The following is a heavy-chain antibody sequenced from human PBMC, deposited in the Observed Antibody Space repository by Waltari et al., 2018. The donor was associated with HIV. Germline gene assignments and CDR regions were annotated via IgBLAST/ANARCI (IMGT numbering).Heavy chain of an antibody. D-gene: IGHD5-12*01. V-gene: IGHV5-10-1*01. J-gene: IGHJ4*01. CDR3: ARLEYSDYGGGGY. CDR2: MDPSDSHT. Sequence: EVQLVQSGAEVKKPGESLRISCKASGYSFTGYWIRWVRQMPGKGQERTGGMDPSDSHTSYSPSVQGHVTISADKSTTTAYLQWSSLKASDTAMYYCARLEYSDYGGGGYWGQGTPVTVSS. CDR1: GYSFTGYW.